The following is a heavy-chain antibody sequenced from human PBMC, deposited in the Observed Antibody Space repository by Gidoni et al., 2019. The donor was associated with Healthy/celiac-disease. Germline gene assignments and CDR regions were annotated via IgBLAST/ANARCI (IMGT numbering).Heavy chain of an antibody. CDR2: IWYDGSNK. V-gene: IGHV3-33*01. CDR3: ARDRGPLVPDYYYYGMDV. J-gene: IGHJ6*02. CDR1: GFTFSSYG. D-gene: IGHD2-2*01. Sequence: QVQLVESGGGVVQPGRSLRLSCAASGFTFSSYGMHWVRQAPGKGLAWVAVIWYDGSNKYYADSVKGRFTISRDNSKNTLYLQMNSLRAEDTAVYYCARDRGPLVPDYYYYGMDVWGQGTTVTVSS.